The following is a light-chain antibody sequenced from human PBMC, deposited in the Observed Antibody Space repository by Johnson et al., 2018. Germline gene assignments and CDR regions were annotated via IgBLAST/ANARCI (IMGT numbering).Light chain of an antibody. CDR1: SSNIGNNY. Sequence: QSVLTQPPSVSAAPVQKVTISCSGSSSNIGNNYVSWYQQLPGTAPKLLIYENNKRPSGIPDRFSGSKSGTSATLGITGLQTGDAADYYCGTWESSLRAGNVLGTGTKVTVL. CDR2: ENN. J-gene: IGLJ1*01. V-gene: IGLV1-51*02. CDR3: GTWESSLRAGNV.